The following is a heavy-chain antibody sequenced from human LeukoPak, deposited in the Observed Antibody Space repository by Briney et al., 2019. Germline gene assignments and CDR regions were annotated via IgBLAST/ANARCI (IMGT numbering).Heavy chain of an antibody. J-gene: IGHJ4*02. CDR1: GGSFSGYY. CDR3: AREAYSSGGRYFDY. CDR2: INHSGST. V-gene: IGHV4-34*01. Sequence: PSETLSLTCAVYGGSFSGYYWSWIRQPPGKGLEWIGEINHSGSTNYNPSLKSRVTIFLDTSKNQFSLKLSSVTAADTAVYYCAREAYSSGGRYFDYWGQGTLVTVSS. D-gene: IGHD6-19*01.